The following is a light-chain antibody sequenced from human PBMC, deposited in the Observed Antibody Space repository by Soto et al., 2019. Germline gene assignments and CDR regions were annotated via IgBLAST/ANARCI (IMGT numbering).Light chain of an antibody. CDR1: QSVSSSY. Sequence: EIVLTQSPVTLSLSPGERATLSCRASQSVSSSYLAWYQQKPGQAARLLIYGASSRATGIPDRFSGSGSGTDFTLTITRLEPEDFEVYYCQQFGSSPLTLGGGTKVAIK. J-gene: IGKJ4*01. CDR3: QQFGSSPLT. V-gene: IGKV3-20*01. CDR2: GAS.